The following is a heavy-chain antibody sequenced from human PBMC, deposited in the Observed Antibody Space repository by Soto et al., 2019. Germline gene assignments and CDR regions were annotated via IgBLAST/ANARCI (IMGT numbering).Heavy chain of an antibody. V-gene: IGHV3-30*18. CDR1: GFTFNNYG. CDR3: AKGHYYDSSGRYSYVDY. Sequence: PGGSLRLSCAASGFTFNNYGMHWVRQAPGKGLEWVAIISYDGSNKYYSDSVKGRFTISRDNSKNTVFLQMNSLGPEDTAVYYCAKGHYYDSSGRYSYVDYWGQGMRVTVSS. CDR2: ISYDGSNK. D-gene: IGHD3-22*01. J-gene: IGHJ4*02.